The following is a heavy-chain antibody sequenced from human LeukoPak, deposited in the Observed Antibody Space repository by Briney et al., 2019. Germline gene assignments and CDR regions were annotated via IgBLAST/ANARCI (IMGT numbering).Heavy chain of an antibody. CDR2: IIPIFGTA. Sequence: GASVKVSCKASGGTFSSYAISWVRQAPGQGLEWMGGIIPIFGTANYAQKFQGRVTITADESTSTAYMELSSLRSDDTAVYYCARDLRSYYGDYWGQGTLVTVSS. CDR3: ARDLRSYYGDY. V-gene: IGHV1-69*13. CDR1: GGTFSSYA. J-gene: IGHJ4*02. D-gene: IGHD3-10*01.